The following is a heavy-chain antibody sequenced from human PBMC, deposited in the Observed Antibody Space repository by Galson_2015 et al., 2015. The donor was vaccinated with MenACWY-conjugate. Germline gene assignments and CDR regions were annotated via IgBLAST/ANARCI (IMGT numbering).Heavy chain of an antibody. J-gene: IGHJ4*02. V-gene: IGHV3-48*04. Sequence: SLRLSCAASQFTFSTYNMNWVRQAPGKGLEHLSFVDGSSTRIWYADSVKGRFAISRDNAKNSLFLQMNSLRVEDTAVYYCLSCLTHPDHFWGQGTLVTVSS. D-gene: IGHD1-14*01. CDR2: VDGSSTRI. CDR3: LSCLTHPDHF. CDR1: QFTFSTYN.